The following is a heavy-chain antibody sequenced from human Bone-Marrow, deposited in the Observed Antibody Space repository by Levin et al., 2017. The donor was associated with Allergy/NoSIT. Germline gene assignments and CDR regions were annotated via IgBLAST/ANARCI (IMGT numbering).Heavy chain of an antibody. CDR1: GYTFTGHY. D-gene: IGHD6-19*01. V-gene: IGHV1-2*02. CDR3: ARESEVAGLNAFDL. Sequence: ASVKVSCKASGYTFTGHYIHWVRQAPGQGLEWMGWINPNTGATNYAEDFLGRVTMTRDTSINTVYMDLSRLRPADTAIYYCARESEVAGLNAFDLWGQGTMVTVSS. CDR2: INPNTGAT. J-gene: IGHJ3*01.